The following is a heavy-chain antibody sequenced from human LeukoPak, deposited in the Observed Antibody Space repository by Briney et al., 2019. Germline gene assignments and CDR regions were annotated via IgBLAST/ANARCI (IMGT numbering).Heavy chain of an antibody. CDR1: GFTFSASW. CDR3: AKGNYGATGDV. V-gene: IGHV3-7*03. CDR2: IKPDRTET. D-gene: IGHD4-17*01. J-gene: IGHJ6*02. Sequence: GGSLRLSCAASGFTFSASWMNWARQAPGKGLEWVANIKPDRTETYYADSVKGRFTISRDNSKNTLYLQMNSLRAEDTAVYYCAKGNYGATGDVWGQGTTVTVSS.